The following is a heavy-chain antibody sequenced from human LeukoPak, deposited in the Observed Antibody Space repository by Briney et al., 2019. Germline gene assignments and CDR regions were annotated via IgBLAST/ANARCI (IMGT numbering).Heavy chain of an antibody. V-gene: IGHV3-7*05. CDR3: AREYYSDSSGSDY. D-gene: IGHD3-22*01. Sequence: GGSLRLSCAASGFTSSTYWMSWVRQAPGKGLEWVANINQDGSEKYSVDSVKGRFTISRDNAKNSLYLQMNSLRAGDTAVYYCAREYYSDSSGSDYWGQGTLVTVSS. J-gene: IGHJ4*02. CDR1: GFTSSTYW. CDR2: INQDGSEK.